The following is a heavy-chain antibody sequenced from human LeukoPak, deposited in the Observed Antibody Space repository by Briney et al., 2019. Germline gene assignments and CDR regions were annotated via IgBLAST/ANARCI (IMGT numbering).Heavy chain of an antibody. CDR1: GGSISSYY. Sequence: SETLSLTCTVSGGSISSYYWSWIRQPPGKGLEWIGYIYYSGSTNYNPSLKSRVTISVKTSKNQFSLKLSSVTAADTAVYYCARDDGPRNYYEASAIGLWGQGTLVTVSS. CDR2: IYYSGST. J-gene: IGHJ4*02. D-gene: IGHD3-22*01. CDR3: ARDDGPRNYYEASAIGL. V-gene: IGHV4-59*01.